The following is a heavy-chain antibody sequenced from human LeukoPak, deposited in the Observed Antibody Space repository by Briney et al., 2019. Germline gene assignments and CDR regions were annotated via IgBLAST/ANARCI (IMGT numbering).Heavy chain of an antibody. J-gene: IGHJ4*02. D-gene: IGHD3-3*01. Sequence: GASVKVSCKASGYTFTSYGISWVRQAPGQGLEWMGWISAYNGNTHYAQKLQGRVTMTTDTSTSTVYMELRSLRSDDTAVYYCARAGRRLFGVLIPLSFDYWGQGTPVTVSS. CDR3: ARAGRRLFGVLIPLSFDY. V-gene: IGHV1-18*01. CDR2: ISAYNGNT. CDR1: GYTFTSYG.